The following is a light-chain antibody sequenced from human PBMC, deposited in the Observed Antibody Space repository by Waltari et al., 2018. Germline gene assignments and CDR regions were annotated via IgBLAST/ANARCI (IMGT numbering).Light chain of an antibody. J-gene: IGLJ3*02. Sequence: QLVLTQSPSASASLGASVRLTCTLDSGHSSTIIALLHQRPEKGPRYLMRVNSDGSHNKGDEIPDRFSGSSSGAERYLTISSVQSGDEGVYYCQTGGHGSWVFGGGTHLTVL. CDR2: VNSDGSH. CDR1: SGHSSTI. V-gene: IGLV4-69*01. CDR3: QTGGHGSWV.